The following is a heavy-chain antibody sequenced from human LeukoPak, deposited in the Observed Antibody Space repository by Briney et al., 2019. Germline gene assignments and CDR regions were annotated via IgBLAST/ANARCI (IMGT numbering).Heavy chain of an antibody. Sequence: PGRSLRLSCAASGFTFSNYGMHWVRQAPGKGLEWVAVISYDGSNRYCADSVKGRFTISIDNSKNMLYLQMNSLRAEDTAVYYCAKSQYSRDGGFDYWGQGTLVTVSS. V-gene: IGHV3-30*18. CDR3: AKSQYSRDGGFDY. D-gene: IGHD2-15*01. CDR2: ISYDGSNR. CDR1: GFTFSNYG. J-gene: IGHJ4*02.